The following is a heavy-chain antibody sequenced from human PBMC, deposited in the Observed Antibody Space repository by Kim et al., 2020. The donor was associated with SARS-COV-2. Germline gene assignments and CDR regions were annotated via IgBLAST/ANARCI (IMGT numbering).Heavy chain of an antibody. D-gene: IGHD3-22*01. CDR1: GYTFTSYY. V-gene: IGHV1-46*01. CDR2: INPRSGST. Sequence: ASVKVSCKASGYTFTSYYMHWVRQAPGQGLEWLGIINPRSGSTSYAQKFQGRVTMTRDTSTSTVYMELSSLRSEDTSVYYCARGGYYASSGFGAFDIWGQGAMVTVSS. J-gene: IGHJ3*02. CDR3: ARGGYYASSGFGAFDI.